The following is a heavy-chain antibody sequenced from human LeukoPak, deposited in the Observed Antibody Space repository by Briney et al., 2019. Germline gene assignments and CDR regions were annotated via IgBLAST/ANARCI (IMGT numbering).Heavy chain of an antibody. D-gene: IGHD3-16*02. V-gene: IGHV1-46*01. J-gene: IGHJ3*02. CDR3: TREGVYSPDPSSYHRYAFDI. Sequence: ASVKVSCKASGYTFTTYYMHWVRQAPGQGLEWMGIINPSGGSTSYTQKFQGRVTMTRDTSTSTVYMELSSLRSEDTAVYYCTREGVYSPDPSSYHRYAFDIWGQGTVVTVSS. CDR1: GYTFTTYY. CDR2: INPSGGST.